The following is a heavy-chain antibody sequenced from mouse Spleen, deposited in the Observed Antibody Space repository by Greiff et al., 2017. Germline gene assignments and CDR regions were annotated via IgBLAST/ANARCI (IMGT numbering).Heavy chain of an antibody. CDR3: ARRGYSNHYFDY. V-gene: IGHV1-52*01. J-gene: IGHJ2*01. CDR2: IDPSDSET. CDR1: GYTFTSYW. Sequence: QVQLQQPGAELVRPGSSVKLSCKASGYTFTSYWMHWVKQRPIQGLEWIGNIDPSDSETHYNQKFKDKATLTVDKSSSTAYMQLSSLTSEDSAVYYCARRGYSNHYFDYWGQGTTLTVSS. D-gene: IGHD2-5*01.